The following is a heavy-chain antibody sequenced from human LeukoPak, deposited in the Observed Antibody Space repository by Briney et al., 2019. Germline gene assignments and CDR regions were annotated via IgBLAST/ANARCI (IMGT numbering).Heavy chain of an antibody. CDR3: ARVTPKIAAAGTFPY. D-gene: IGHD6-13*01. Sequence: PGGSLRLSCAASGFTFSSYWMSWVRQAPGKGLEWVANIKQDGSEKYYVDSVKGRFTISRDNAKNSLYLQMNSLRAEDTAVYYCARVTPKIAAAGTFPYWGQGTLVTVSS. CDR1: GFTFSSYW. V-gene: IGHV3-7*01. CDR2: IKQDGSEK. J-gene: IGHJ4*02.